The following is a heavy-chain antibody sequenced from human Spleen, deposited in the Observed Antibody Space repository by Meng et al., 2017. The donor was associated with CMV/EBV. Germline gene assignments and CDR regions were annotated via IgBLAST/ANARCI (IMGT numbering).Heavy chain of an antibody. CDR3: ARQRGDDGFDI. D-gene: IGHD3-10*01. V-gene: IGHV5-51*01. J-gene: IGHJ3*02. CDR2: IFAGDSDI. CDR1: GYTFSSYW. Sequence: GGSLRLSCKGSGYTFSSYWISWVRQMPGKGLEWMGVIFAGDSDIRYSPSFQGQVTMSADRSISTAYLQWSSLKASDTAIYYCARQRGDDGFDIWGQGTMVTVSS.